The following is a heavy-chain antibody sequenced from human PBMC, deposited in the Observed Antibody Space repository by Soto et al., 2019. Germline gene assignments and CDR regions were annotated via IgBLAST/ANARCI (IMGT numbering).Heavy chain of an antibody. CDR2: ISPYNGNT. CDR1: GYTFISYG. D-gene: IGHD5-12*01. V-gene: IGHV1-18*01. J-gene: IGHJ3*02. CDR3: ARDQTKWLTDAFDI. Sequence: HVPLVQSGAEVNKPGASLKVSCKASGYTFISYGVSWVRQAPGQGLEWLGWISPYNGNTNYAQKFQGRITMTTDTYTSTVYMDLRSLRTDDTAVYYCARDQTKWLTDAFDIWGQGTMVVVSS.